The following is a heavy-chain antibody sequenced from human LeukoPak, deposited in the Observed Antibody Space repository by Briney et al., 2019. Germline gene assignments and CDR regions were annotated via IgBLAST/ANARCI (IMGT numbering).Heavy chain of an antibody. CDR2: IYTSGST. J-gene: IGHJ6*02. Sequence: SETLSLTCTVSGGSISSYYWSWIRQPAGKGLERIGRIYTSGSTNYNPSLKSRVTMSVDTSKNQFSLKLSSVAAADMAVYYCARELGGRFCTNGVCLGYGMDVWGQGTTVTVSS. CDR3: ARELGGRFCTNGVCLGYGMDV. D-gene: IGHD2-8*01. V-gene: IGHV4-4*07. CDR1: GGSISSYY.